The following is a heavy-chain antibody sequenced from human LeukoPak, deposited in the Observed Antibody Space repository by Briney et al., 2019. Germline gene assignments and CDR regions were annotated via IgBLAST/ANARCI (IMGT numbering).Heavy chain of an antibody. Sequence: ASVKVSCKASGYTFTGYYMHWVRQAPGQGLEWMGWINPNSGGTNYAQKFQGRVTMTRDTSISTAYMELSRLRSDDTAVYYCARDLGIAATNNWFDPWGQRTLVTVSS. CDR2: INPNSGGT. D-gene: IGHD6-6*01. CDR1: GYTFTGYY. CDR3: ARDLGIAATNNWFDP. V-gene: IGHV1-2*02. J-gene: IGHJ5*02.